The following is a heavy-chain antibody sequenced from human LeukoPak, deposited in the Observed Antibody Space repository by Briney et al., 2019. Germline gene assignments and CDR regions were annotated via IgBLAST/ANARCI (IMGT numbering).Heavy chain of an antibody. CDR3: ARHYLSDGILSTFDP. Sequence: SETLSLTCTVSGGSVSSSPYYWGWIRQPPGKGLEWIGTIYYRGSTYSNPSLNSRVTISLGTSKNQFSLRLRSVTAADTALYYCARHYLSDGILSTFDPWGQGTLVTVSS. CDR2: IYYRGST. CDR1: GGSVSSSPYY. D-gene: IGHD2-2*01. J-gene: IGHJ5*02. V-gene: IGHV4-39*01.